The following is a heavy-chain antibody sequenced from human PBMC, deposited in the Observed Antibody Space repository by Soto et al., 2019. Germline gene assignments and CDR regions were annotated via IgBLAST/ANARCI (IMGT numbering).Heavy chain of an antibody. D-gene: IGHD5-18*01. CDR1: GYTFTSYG. J-gene: IGHJ4*02. CDR3: ARVDVDTAMVTSLFDY. CDR2: ISAYNGNT. V-gene: IGHV1-18*01. Sequence: ASVKVSCKASGYTFTSYGISWVRQAPGQGLEWMGWISAYNGNTNYAQKLQGRVTMTTDTSTSTAYMELRSLRSDDTAVYYCARVDVDTAMVTSLFDYWGQGTLVTVSS.